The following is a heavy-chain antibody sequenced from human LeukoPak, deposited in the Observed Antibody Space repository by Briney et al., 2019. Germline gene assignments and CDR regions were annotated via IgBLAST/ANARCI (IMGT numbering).Heavy chain of an antibody. CDR1: GGSISSGGYY. CDR2: IYYSGST. J-gene: IGHJ3*02. D-gene: IGHD3-16*01. Sequence: SQTLSLTCTVSGGSISSGGYYWSWIRQHPGKGLEWIGYIYYSGSTYYNPSLKSRVTISVDTSNNQFSLKLSSVTAADMAVYYCARLRWGAFDIWGQGTMVTVSS. V-gene: IGHV4-30-4*08. CDR3: ARLRWGAFDI.